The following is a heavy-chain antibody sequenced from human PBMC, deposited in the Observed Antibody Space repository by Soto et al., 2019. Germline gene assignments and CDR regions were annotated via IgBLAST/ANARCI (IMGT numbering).Heavy chain of an antibody. CDR2: IYYSGST. D-gene: IGHD2-2*01. Sequence: SETLSLTCTVSGGSISSYYWSWIRQPPGKGLEWIGYIYYSGSTNYNPSLKSRVTISVDTSKNQFSLKLSSVTAADTAVYYCARLTSTSWFDPWGQGTLVTVSS. J-gene: IGHJ5*02. CDR3: ARLTSTSWFDP. CDR1: GGSISSYY. V-gene: IGHV4-59*08.